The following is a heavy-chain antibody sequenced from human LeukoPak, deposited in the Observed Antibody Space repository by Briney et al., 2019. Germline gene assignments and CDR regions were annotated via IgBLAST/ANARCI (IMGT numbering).Heavy chain of an antibody. CDR2: IIGSGGSA. J-gene: IGHJ4*02. CDR1: GFTFNNYA. Sequence: GGSLRLSCAVSGFTFNNYALYWVRKAPRKGLEWVYGIIGSGGSAHYADSMKGPFTISRDNSKNTVYLQLDRMRVEDTAVYYCGKTTVGYSSGRYPGWPVDYRGQGTLVTVSS. D-gene: IGHD2-15*01. CDR3: GKTTVGYSSGRYPGWPVDY. V-gene: IGHV3-23*01.